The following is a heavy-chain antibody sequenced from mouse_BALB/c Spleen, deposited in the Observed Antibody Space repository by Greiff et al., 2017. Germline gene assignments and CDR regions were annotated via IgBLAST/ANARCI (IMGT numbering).Heavy chain of an antibody. CDR3: ARSKYYYGSSPIAY. D-gene: IGHD1-1*01. J-gene: IGHJ3*01. V-gene: IGHV3-8*02. CDR2: ISYSGST. CDR1: GDYITSGY. Sequence: DVKLQESGPSLVKPSQTLSLTCSVTGDYITSGYWNWIRKFPGNKLEYMGYISYSGSTNNNQSLKSRISITRDTSKNQYYLPLNSVTTEDTATYYCARSKYYYGSSPIAYWGQGTLVTVSA.